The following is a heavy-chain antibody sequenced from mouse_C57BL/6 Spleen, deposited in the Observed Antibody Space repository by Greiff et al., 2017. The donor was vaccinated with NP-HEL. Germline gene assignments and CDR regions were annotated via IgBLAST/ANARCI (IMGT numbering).Heavy chain of an antibody. CDR1: GYTFTGYW. J-gene: IGHJ4*01. D-gene: IGHD4-1*02. Sequence: VQLQQSGAELMKPGASVKLSCKATGYTFTGYWIEWVKQRPGQGLEWIGEILPGSGSTNYKEKFKGKATFTADKSTNTAYMQLSSLTTEASAIYYCARRGQLGRYYAMDCWGQGTSVTVSS. V-gene: IGHV1-9*01. CDR2: ILPGSGST. CDR3: ARRGQLGRYYAMDC.